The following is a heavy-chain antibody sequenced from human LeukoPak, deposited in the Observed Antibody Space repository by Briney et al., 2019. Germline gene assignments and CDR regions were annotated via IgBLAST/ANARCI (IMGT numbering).Heavy chain of an antibody. D-gene: IGHD3-3*01. V-gene: IGHV3-7*01. CDR2: IKQGGSEK. J-gene: IGHJ4*02. CDR3: ARPGYYDFWSGYFDY. Sequence: AGSLRLSCAASGFTFSDYCVSWVRQAPGKGREWVVNIKQGGSEKYYVDSVRGRFTISRDNAKNSLYLQMNSLRAEDTAVYYCARPGYYDFWSGYFDYWGQGTLVTVSS. CDR1: GFTFSDYC.